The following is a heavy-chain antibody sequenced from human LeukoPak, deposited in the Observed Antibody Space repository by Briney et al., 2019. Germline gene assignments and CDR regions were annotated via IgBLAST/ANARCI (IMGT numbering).Heavy chain of an antibody. J-gene: IGHJ6*03. V-gene: IGHV4-39*07. Sequence: SETLSLTCTVSGGSISSSSYYWGWIRQPPGKGLEWIGSIYYSGSTNYNPSLKSRVTISVDTSKNQFSLKLSSVTAADTAVYYCARDGYNSGYYYYMDVWGKGTTVTISS. CDR3: ARDGYNSGYYYYMDV. CDR2: IYYSGST. CDR1: GGSISSSSYY. D-gene: IGHD5-24*01.